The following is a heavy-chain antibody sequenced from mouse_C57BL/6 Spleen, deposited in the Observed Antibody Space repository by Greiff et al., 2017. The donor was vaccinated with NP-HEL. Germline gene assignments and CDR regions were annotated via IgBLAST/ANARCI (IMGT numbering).Heavy chain of an antibody. V-gene: IGHV1-64*01. CDR3: ARNYYGGGAYLDY. Sequence: QVQLQQPGAELVKPGASVKLSCKASGYTFTSYWMHWVKQRPGQGLEWIGMIHPNSGSTNYNEKFKSKATLTVDKSSSTAYMQLSSLTSEDSAVYYCARNYYGGGAYLDYWGQGTTLTVSS. D-gene: IGHD2-1*01. CDR1: GYTFTSYW. J-gene: IGHJ2*01. CDR2: IHPNSGST.